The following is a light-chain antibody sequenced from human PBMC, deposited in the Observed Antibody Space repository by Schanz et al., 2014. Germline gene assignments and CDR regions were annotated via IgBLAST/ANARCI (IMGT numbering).Light chain of an antibody. V-gene: IGLV2-14*03. CDR3: SSNGGVNIYV. Sequence: QSVLTQPASVSGSPGQSITISCTGTSSDVGGYNYVSWYQQYPGKAPKLMIYDVSNRPSGVSNRFSGSKSGNTASLTISGLQAEDEADYYCSSNGGVNIYVFGTGTKVTVL. CDR1: SSDVGGYNY. J-gene: IGLJ1*01. CDR2: DVS.